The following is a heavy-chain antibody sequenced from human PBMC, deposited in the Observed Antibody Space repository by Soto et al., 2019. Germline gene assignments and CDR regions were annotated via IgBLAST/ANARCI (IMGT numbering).Heavy chain of an antibody. CDR1: GFTFSSYG. D-gene: IGHD6-6*01. CDR2: ISYDGSNK. CDR3: AKEVGLVRTNYYYYYGMDV. Sequence: VGSLRLSCAASGFTFSSYGMHWVRQAPGKGLEWVAVISYDGSNKYYADSVKGRFTISRDNSKNTLYLQMKSLRAEDTAVYYCAKEVGLVRTNYYYYYGMDVWGQGTTVTVSS. J-gene: IGHJ6*02. V-gene: IGHV3-30*18.